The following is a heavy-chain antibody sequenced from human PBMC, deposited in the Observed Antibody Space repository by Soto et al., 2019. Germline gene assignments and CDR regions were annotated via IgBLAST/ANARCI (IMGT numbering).Heavy chain of an antibody. CDR2: ISSSGKTI. Sequence: GGSLRLSCAASGFTFTNYEMNWVRQAPGKGLEWISYISSSGKTISYADSVKGRFTISRDNAKNSLYLQMNSLRAEDTAVYYCVLRGKYFQHWGQGTLVTVSS. V-gene: IGHV3-48*03. J-gene: IGHJ1*01. D-gene: IGHD2-15*01. CDR1: GFTFTNYE. CDR3: VLRGKYFQH.